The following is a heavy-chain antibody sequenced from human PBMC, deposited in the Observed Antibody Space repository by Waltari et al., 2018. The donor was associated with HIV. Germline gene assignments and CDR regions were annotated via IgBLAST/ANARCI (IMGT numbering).Heavy chain of an antibody. D-gene: IGHD2-21*02. CDR3: ATSGGDVAFDI. J-gene: IGHJ3*02. V-gene: IGHV4-34*01. Sequence: QVQLQQWGAGLLKPSETLSLTCAVYGGSFSGYYWSWIRQPPGKGLEWIGEINHSGSTNYNPSLKSRVTISVDTAKNQFSLKLSSVTAADTAVYYCATSGGDVAFDIWGQGTMVTVSS. CDR1: GGSFSGYY. CDR2: INHSGST.